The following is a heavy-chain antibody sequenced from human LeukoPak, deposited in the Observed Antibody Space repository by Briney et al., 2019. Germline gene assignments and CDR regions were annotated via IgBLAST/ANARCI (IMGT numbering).Heavy chain of an antibody. CDR1: GGTFSSYA. CDR2: ISAYNGNT. D-gene: IGHD3-10*01. J-gene: IGHJ4*02. V-gene: IGHV1-18*01. Sequence: VASVKVSCKASGGTFSSYAISWVRQAPGQGLEWMGWISAYNGNTNYAQKLQGRVTMTTDTSTSTAYMELRSLRSDDTAVYYCARDQQEIWFGDPPFDYWGQGTLVTVSS. CDR3: ARDQQEIWFGDPPFDY.